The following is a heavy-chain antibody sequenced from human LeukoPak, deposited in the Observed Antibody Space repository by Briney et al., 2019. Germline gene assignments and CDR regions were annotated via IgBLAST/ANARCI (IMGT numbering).Heavy chain of an antibody. Sequence: PGGSLRLSCAAPGFTFSSYSMNWVRQAPGKGLEWVSSTSSSSSYIYYADSVKGRFTISKDNAKNSLYLQMNSLRAEDTAVYYCAREFLPIDDGDYVGGDWGQGTLVTVSS. CDR1: GFTFSSYS. CDR2: TSSSSSYI. D-gene: IGHD4-17*01. V-gene: IGHV3-21*01. CDR3: AREFLPIDDGDYVGGD. J-gene: IGHJ4*02.